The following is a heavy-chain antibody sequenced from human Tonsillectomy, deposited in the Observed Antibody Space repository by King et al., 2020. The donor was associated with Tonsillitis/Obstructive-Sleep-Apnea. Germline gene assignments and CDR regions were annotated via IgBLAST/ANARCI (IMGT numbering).Heavy chain of an antibody. CDR2: INPSGGST. D-gene: IGHD2-2*01. J-gene: IGHJ6*03. Sequence: VQLVESGAEVKKPGASVKVSCKASGYTFTSYYMHWVRQAPGQGLEWMGIINPSGGSTSYAQKFQGRVTMTRDTSTSTVYMELSSLRSEDTAVYYCARDRMDELGYCSSTSCLYYYMDVWGKGTTVTVSS. V-gene: IGHV1-46*01. CDR3: ARDRMDELGYCSSTSCLYYYMDV. CDR1: GYTFTSYY.